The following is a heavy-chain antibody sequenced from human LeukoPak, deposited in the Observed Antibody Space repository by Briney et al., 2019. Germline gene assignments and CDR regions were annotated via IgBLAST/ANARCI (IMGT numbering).Heavy chain of an antibody. CDR1: GFTFDDYA. V-gene: IGHV3-9*01. CDR3: AKGPPTVTTGYYGMDV. D-gene: IGHD4-17*01. J-gene: IGHJ6*02. CDR2: ISWNSGST. Sequence: GGSLRLSCAASGFTFDDYAMHWVRQAPGKGLEWVSGISWNSGSTGYADSVKGRFTISRDNSKNTLYLQMNSLRAEDTAVYYCAKGPPTVTTGYYGMDVWGQGTTVTVSS.